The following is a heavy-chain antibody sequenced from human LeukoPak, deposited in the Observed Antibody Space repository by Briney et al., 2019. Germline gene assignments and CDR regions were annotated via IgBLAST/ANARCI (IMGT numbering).Heavy chain of an antibody. Sequence: PGGSLRLSCAASGFTFSSYWMHWVRQAPGKGLVWVSRINSDGSSTSYADSVKGRFTISRDNAKNTLHLQMNSLRAEDTAVYYCARDPYDSSGSDAFDIWGQGTMVTVSS. V-gene: IGHV3-74*01. CDR3: ARDPYDSSGSDAFDI. CDR2: INSDGSST. CDR1: GFTFSSYW. D-gene: IGHD3-22*01. J-gene: IGHJ3*02.